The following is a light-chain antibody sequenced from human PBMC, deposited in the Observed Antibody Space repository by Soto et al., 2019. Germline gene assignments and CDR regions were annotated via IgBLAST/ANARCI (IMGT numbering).Light chain of an antibody. J-gene: IGLJ1*01. CDR1: SSDVGGYNY. Sequence: QSALTQPASVSGSPGQSITISCTGTSSDVGGYNYVSWYQQHPGKAAKLMIYDVSNRPSGVSNRFSGSKSGNTASLTISGLQAEDEADYSCTSYTGSSTHVFGTGTKLTVL. V-gene: IGLV2-14*01. CDR2: DVS. CDR3: TSYTGSSTHV.